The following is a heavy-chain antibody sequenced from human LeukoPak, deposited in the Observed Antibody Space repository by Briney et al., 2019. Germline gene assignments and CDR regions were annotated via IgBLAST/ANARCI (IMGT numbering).Heavy chain of an antibody. CDR3: AINENFTGSPSLDY. CDR1: GYCLISYW. V-gene: IGHV5-10-1*01. CDR2: IDPSDSYT. J-gene: IGHJ4*02. D-gene: IGHD3-9*01. Sequence: GESLKISCNGSGYCLISYWIRGAGQMPGKGLEWMGRIDPSDSYTNYSPSFQGHVTISADKSISTAYLQWSSLKASDTAMYYCAINENFTGSPSLDYGGQGTLVTVSS.